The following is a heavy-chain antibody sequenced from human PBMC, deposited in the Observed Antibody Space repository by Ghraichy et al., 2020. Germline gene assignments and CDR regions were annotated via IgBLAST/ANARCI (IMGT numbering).Heavy chain of an antibody. CDR1: GGSISSSSYY. CDR2: IYYSGST. J-gene: IGHJ4*02. V-gene: IGHV4-39*01. Sequence: SETLSLTCTVSGGSISSSSYYWGWIRQPPGKGLEWIGSIYYSGSTYYNPSLKSRVTISVDTSKNQFSLKLSSVTAADTAVYYCARHYGYWIFDYWGQGTLVTVSS. CDR3: ARHYGYWIFDY. D-gene: IGHD5-24*01.